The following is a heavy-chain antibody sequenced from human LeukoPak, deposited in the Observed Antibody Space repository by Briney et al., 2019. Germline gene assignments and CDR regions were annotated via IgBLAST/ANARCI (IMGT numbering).Heavy chain of an antibody. J-gene: IGHJ4*02. V-gene: IGHV3-30-3*01. Sequence: GRSLRLSCAASGFTFSSYAMHGVRQAPGKGLEWVAVISYDGSNKYYADSVKGRFTISRDNSKNTLYLQMNSLRAEDTAVYYCARELGTGTAYWGQGTLVTVSS. CDR3: ARELGTGTAY. D-gene: IGHD1-1*01. CDR2: ISYDGSNK. CDR1: GFTFSSYA.